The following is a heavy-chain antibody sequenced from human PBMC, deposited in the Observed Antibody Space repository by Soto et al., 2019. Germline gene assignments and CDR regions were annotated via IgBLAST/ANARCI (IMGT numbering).Heavy chain of an antibody. CDR3: ARDGSLSYYYYYGMDV. CDR1: GFTFSDYY. Sequence: GESLKISCAASGFTFSDYYMSWIRQAPGKGLEWVSYISSSGSTIYYADSVKGRFTISRDNAKNSLYLQMNSLRAEDTAVYYCARDGSLSYYYYYGMDVWGQGTTVTVSS. V-gene: IGHV3-11*01. J-gene: IGHJ6*02. D-gene: IGHD3-16*02. CDR2: ISSSGSTI.